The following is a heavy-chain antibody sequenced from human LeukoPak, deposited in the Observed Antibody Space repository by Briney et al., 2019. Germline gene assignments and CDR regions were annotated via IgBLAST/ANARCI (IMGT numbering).Heavy chain of an antibody. Sequence: KPSVTLSLTRTVSGGSIGTFYWHWIRQHPGKGLEWLGYIYSGRAIYNPSLKSRVTMTVNTAKNQFSLRLTSVNAADAAVYYCARERSASPAFDIWGQGTGVSVSS. J-gene: IGHJ3*02. CDR2: IYSGRA. CDR1: GGSIGTFY. V-gene: IGHV4-59*01. CDR3: ARERSASPAFDI.